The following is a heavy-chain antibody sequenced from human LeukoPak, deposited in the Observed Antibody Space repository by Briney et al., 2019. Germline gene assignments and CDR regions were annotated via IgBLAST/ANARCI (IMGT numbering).Heavy chain of an antibody. Sequence: ASVKVSCKASGYTFTSYDINWVRQATGQGLEWMGWMNPNSGNTGYAQKFQGRVTITRNTSISTAYMELSSLRSEDTAVYYCARGRYCSSTSCYRTNWFDPWGQGTLVTVSS. J-gene: IGHJ5*02. CDR1: GYTFTSYD. CDR3: ARGRYCSSTSCYRTNWFDP. V-gene: IGHV1-8*03. CDR2: MNPNSGNT. D-gene: IGHD2-2*02.